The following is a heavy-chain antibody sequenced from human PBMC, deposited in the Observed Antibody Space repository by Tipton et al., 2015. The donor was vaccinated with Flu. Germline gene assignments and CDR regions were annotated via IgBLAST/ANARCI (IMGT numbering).Heavy chain of an antibody. J-gene: IGHJ6*02. CDR1: GGSLSGFY. V-gene: IGHV4-59*12. D-gene: IGHD1-1*01. CDR3: ARDLWNDRRAYYYYGVDV. Sequence: TLSLTCTVSGGSLSGFYWYWIRQPPGKGLECIGYIYYTGRATYNPSLKSRVTMSVDSSKNEFSLTLASLTAADTAVYYCARDLWNDRRAYYYYGVDVWGQETTVTVSS. CDR2: IYYTGRA.